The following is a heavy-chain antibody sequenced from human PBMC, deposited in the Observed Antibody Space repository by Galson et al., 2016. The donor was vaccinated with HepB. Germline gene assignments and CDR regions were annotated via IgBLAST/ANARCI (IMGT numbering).Heavy chain of an antibody. Sequence: SETLSLTCTVSGGSISSYYWSWIRQSPGKGLEWIGYIYYSGSINYNPSLKSRLTISVDTSKNQFSLKLSSVTAADTAVYYCARDKAQGSSSYYYYAMDVWGQGTTVTVSS. CDR1: GGSISSYY. CDR3: ARDKAQGSSSYYYYAMDV. CDR2: IYYSGSI. V-gene: IGHV4-59*01. J-gene: IGHJ6*02. D-gene: IGHD6-6*01.